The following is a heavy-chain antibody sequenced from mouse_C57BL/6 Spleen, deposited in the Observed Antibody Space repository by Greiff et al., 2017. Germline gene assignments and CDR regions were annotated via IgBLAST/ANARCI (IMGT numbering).Heavy chain of an antibody. CDR3: ARRTTVVAGAMDY. Sequence: VQLQQSGPELVKPGASVKISCKASGYAFSSSWMNWVKQRPGKGLEWIGRIYPGDGDTNYNGKFKGKATLTADKSSSTAYMQLSSLTSEDSAVYFCARRTTVVAGAMDYWGKGTSVTVSS. CDR2: IYPGDGDT. J-gene: IGHJ4*01. D-gene: IGHD1-1*01. V-gene: IGHV1-82*01. CDR1: GYAFSSSW.